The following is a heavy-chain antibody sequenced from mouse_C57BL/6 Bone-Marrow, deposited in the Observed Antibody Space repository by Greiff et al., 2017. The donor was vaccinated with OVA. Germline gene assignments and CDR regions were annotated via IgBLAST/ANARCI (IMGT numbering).Heavy chain of an antibody. CDR2: IDPSDSYT. CDR1: GYTFTSYW. J-gene: IGHJ2*01. Sequence: VKLQQPGAELVKPGASVKLSCKASGYTFTSYWMQWVKQRPGQGLEWIGEIDPSDSYTNYNQKFKGKATLTVDTSSSTAYMQRSSLTSEDSAVYYCARRGGYYFDYWGQGTTLTVSS. V-gene: IGHV1-50*01. CDR3: ARRGGYYFDY.